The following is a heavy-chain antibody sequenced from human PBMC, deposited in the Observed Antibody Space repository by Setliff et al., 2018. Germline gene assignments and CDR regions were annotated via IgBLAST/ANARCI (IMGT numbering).Heavy chain of an antibody. D-gene: IGHD3-10*01. J-gene: IGHJ5*02. V-gene: IGHV3-72*01. CDR3: AKDLGVNIGELIA. Sequence: GGSLRLSCAASGFIFSAHYMDWLLQAPGKGLEWVGRIRNKDNSYTTEYAASVKGRFTISRDDSKNSLYLQMNGLKTEDTALYYCAKDLGVNIGELIAWGQGTLVTVSS. CDR2: IRNKDNSYTT. CDR1: GFIFSAHY.